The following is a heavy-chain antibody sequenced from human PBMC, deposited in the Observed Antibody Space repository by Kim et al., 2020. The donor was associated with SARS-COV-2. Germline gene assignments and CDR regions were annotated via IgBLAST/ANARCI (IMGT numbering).Heavy chain of an antibody. V-gene: IGHV1-24*01. J-gene: IGHJ3*02. CDR1: GYTLTELS. D-gene: IGHD2-2*01. Sequence: ASVKVSCKVSGYTLTELSMHWVRQAPGKGLEWMGGFDPEDGETIYAQKFQGRVTMTEDTSTDTAYMELSSLRSEDTAVYYCATGYCSSTSCIDAFDIWGQGTMVTVSS. CDR2: FDPEDGET. CDR3: ATGYCSSTSCIDAFDI.